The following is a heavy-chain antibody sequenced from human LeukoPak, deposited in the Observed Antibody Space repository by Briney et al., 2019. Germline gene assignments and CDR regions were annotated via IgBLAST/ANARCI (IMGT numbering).Heavy chain of an antibody. V-gene: IGHV3-21*01. D-gene: IGHD3-10*02. J-gene: IGHJ6*02. CDR3: ARDLYYVSWYYYYGMDV. CDR1: GFTFSSYS. Sequence: PGGSLRLSCAASGFTFSSYSMNWVRQAPGKGLEWVSSISSSSSYIYYADSVKGRFTISRDNAKNSLYLQMNSLRAEDTAVYYCARDLYYVSWYYYYGMDVWAQGTTVTVSS. CDR2: ISSSSSYI.